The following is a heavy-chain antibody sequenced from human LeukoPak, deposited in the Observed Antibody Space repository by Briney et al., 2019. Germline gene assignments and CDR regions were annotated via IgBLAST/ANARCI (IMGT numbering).Heavy chain of an antibody. Sequence: GGSLRLSCEPSGLSFSGYWMHSVCPAPGKGVEWVADIKPDGSETYYVDSVKGRFTISRDNARNSLYLQMNSLRAEDTAVYYCARDLRQWLVLEYWGQGTLVTVSS. CDR2: IKPDGSET. CDR3: ARDLRQWLVLEY. J-gene: IGHJ4*02. D-gene: IGHD6-19*01. CDR1: GLSFSGYW. V-gene: IGHV3-7*01.